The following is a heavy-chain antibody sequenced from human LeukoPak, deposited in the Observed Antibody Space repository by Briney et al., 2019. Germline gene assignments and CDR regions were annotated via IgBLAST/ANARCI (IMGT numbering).Heavy chain of an antibody. Sequence: GRSLRLSCAASGFTFSSYAMHCVRQAPGKGLEWVALISYDGSNKYYGDSVKGRFTISRDNSKNTLSLQMNSLRAEDTAVYYCTRVGRAWQPLGYFFDYWGQGTLVTVSS. CDR3: TRVGRAWQPLGYFFDY. D-gene: IGHD5-12*01. V-gene: IGHV3-30*01. CDR2: ISYDGSNK. CDR1: GFTFSSYA. J-gene: IGHJ4*02.